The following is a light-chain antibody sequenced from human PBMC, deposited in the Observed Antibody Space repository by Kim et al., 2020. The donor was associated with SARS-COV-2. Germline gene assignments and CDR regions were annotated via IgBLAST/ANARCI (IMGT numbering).Light chain of an antibody. Sequence: ASVGDRVTITCRASQDISNNLAWVQQKPGRAPKSLIYGASRLQSGVPSRFSGNRYGREFTLTITGLQSDDSATYYCQQYDSYSITFGQGTRLEIK. J-gene: IGKJ5*01. CDR1: QDISNN. CDR2: GAS. CDR3: QQYDSYSIT. V-gene: IGKV1-16*01.